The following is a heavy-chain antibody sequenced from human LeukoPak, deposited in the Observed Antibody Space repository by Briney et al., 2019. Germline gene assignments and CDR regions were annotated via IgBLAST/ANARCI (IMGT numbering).Heavy chain of an antibody. V-gene: IGHV3-53*01. Sequence: GGSLRLSCAASGFTVTDNYMSWVRQAPGKGLEWVSVIYRDGGTFYSDSVKGRFTISRDYSKNMLYLQMNSLRVDDTAVYYCARDSSGPAFWGQGTLVTVSS. CDR2: IYRDGGT. CDR3: ARDSSGPAF. CDR1: GFTVTDNY. J-gene: IGHJ4*02. D-gene: IGHD3-22*01.